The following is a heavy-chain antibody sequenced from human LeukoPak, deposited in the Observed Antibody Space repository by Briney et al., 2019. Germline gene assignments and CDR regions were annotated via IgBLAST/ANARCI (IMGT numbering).Heavy chain of an antibody. V-gene: IGHV3-23*01. CDR3: ATPLDYYDRSDSHQGGD. J-gene: IGHJ4*02. Sequence: QTGGSLRLSCAASGFIFSSYSMSWVRQAPGKGLEWVSVITGSGGNTYYADSVKGRFTISKDNSKNTVYLQMSSLRVDDTAVYYCATPLDYYDRSDSHQGGDWGQGTLVTVSS. D-gene: IGHD3-22*01. CDR2: ITGSGGNT. CDR1: GFIFSSYS.